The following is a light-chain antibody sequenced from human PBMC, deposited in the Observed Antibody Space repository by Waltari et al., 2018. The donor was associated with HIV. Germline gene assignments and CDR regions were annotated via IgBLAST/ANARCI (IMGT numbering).Light chain of an antibody. CDR1: RIATKS. Sequence: SVAPGRTATISCGGTRIATKSVHWYQQKSGQAPLLVIFYDSDRPSGIPERFSGSNSGSAATLTINRVEAGDEADYFCQVWDETRNHVVFGGGTKLIAL. CDR2: YDS. J-gene: IGLJ3*02. CDR3: QVWDETRNHVV. V-gene: IGLV3-21*04.